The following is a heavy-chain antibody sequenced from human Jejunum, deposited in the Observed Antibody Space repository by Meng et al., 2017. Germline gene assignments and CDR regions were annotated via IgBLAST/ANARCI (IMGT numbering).Heavy chain of an antibody. Sequence: GESLKISCAASGFTFSNNWMSWVRQAPGKGLEWVANIKRDGSEKYYVDSVKGRITISRDNANNSLYLQMNSLRAEDTAVYYCPITFGAGAFDIWGQGTMVTVSS. CDR2: IKRDGSEK. J-gene: IGHJ3*02. CDR1: GFTFSNNW. CDR3: PITFGAGAFDI. V-gene: IGHV3-7*01. D-gene: IGHD3-16*01.